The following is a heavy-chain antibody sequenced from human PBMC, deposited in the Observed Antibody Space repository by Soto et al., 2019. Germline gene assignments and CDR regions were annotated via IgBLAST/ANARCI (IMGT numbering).Heavy chain of an antibody. D-gene: IGHD2-21*02. CDR1: GYTLTELS. V-gene: IGHV1-24*01. Sequence: ASVKVSCKVSGYTLTELSMHWVRQAPGKGLEWMGGFDPEDGETIYAQKFQGRVTMTEDTSTDTAYMELSSLRSEDTAVYYCAAVVTAIRPIDYSGPGTLVTVSS. CDR2: FDPEDGET. J-gene: IGHJ4*02. CDR3: AAVVTAIRPIDY.